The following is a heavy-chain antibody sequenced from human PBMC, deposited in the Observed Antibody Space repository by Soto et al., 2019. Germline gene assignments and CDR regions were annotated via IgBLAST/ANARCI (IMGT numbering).Heavy chain of an antibody. V-gene: IGHV4-59*12. CDR3: ARKRNSGWNYYLEN. J-gene: IGHJ4*02. D-gene: IGHD6-19*01. CDR1: AGSISSYY. CDR2: INYSRRN. Sequence: SETLSLPCTVSAGSISSYYWSWIRHPPGKGLEWIGYINYSRRNNYNPSLMSRDTISLDTTKNQFSLKLSTVTTEPTAVYYCARKRNSGWNYYLENWGQETLVTVSS.